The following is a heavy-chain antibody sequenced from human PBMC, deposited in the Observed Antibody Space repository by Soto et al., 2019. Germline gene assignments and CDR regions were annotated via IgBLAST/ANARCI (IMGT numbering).Heavy chain of an antibody. J-gene: IGHJ4*02. CDR3: ARGDSAEYNTVDY. CDR2: IIPILGIA. D-gene: IGHD1-1*01. V-gene: IGHV1-69*02. CDR1: VGTFSSYT. Sequence: SVKVSCKASVGTFSSYTISWVRQAPGQGLEWMGRIIPILGIANYAQKFQGRVTITADKSTSTAYMELSSLRSEDTAVYYCARGDSAEYNTVDYWGQGTLVTVSS.